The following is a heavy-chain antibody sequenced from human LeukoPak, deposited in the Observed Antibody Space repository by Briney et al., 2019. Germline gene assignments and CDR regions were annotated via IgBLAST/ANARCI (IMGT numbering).Heavy chain of an antibody. V-gene: IGHV1-18*01. Sequence: ASVKVSCKASGYTFTSYGISWVGQAPGQGLKWMGWISAYNGNTNYAQKLQGRVTMTTDTSTSTAYTELRSLRSDDTAVYYCARSYSSGSTSRWDPTGTWFDPWGQGTLVTVSS. CDR3: ARSYSSGSTSRWDPTGTWFDP. J-gene: IGHJ5*02. D-gene: IGHD2-2*01. CDR2: ISAYNGNT. CDR1: GYTFTSYG.